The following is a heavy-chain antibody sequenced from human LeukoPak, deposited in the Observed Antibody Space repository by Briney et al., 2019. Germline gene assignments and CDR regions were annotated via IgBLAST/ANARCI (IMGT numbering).Heavy chain of an antibody. J-gene: IGHJ2*01. V-gene: IGHV1-69*05. CDR3: ARVRGGHWYFDL. Sequence: ASVKVSCKASGGTFSSYAISWVRQAPGQGLEWMGGIIPIFGTANYAQKFQGRVTITTDESTSTAYMELSSLRSEDTAVYYCARVRGGHWYFDLCGRGTLVTVSS. CDR1: GGTFSSYA. CDR2: IIPIFGTA.